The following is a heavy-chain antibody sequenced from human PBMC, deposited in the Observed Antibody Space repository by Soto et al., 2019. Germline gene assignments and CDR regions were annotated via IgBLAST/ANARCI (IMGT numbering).Heavy chain of an antibody. D-gene: IGHD1-1*01. CDR2: IYHSGAT. CDR3: ARDLGTGTDF. CDR1: GDSISSSNW. J-gene: IGHJ4*02. V-gene: IGHV4-4*02. Sequence: QVQLQESGPGLVKPSGTLSLTCAVSGDSISSSNWWSWVRQAPGKGLEWIGEIYHSGATTYNPSLKSRATISVDPSKNHCSLKLTSVTAADTAVYFCARDLGTGTDFWGRGTLVTVTS.